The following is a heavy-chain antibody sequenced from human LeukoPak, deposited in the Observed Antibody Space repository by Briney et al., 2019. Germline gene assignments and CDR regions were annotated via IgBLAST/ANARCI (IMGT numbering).Heavy chain of an antibody. CDR2: IYYSGST. J-gene: IGHJ6*03. Sequence: SETLSLTCTVSGGSISSYYWSWIRQPPGKGLEWIGYIYYSGSTNYNPSLKSRVTISVDTSKNQFSLKLSSVTAADTAVYYCARDASSYDFWSGYHYYYYMDVWGKGTTVTVSS. CDR3: ARDASSYDFWSGYHYYYYMDV. V-gene: IGHV4-59*01. CDR1: GGSISSYY. D-gene: IGHD3-3*01.